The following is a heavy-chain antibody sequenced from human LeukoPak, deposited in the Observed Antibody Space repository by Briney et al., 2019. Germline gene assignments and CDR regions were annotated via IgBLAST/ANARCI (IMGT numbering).Heavy chain of an antibody. D-gene: IGHD3-10*01. V-gene: IGHV3-48*02. Sequence: ETLSLTCAVSTDSITSNWWSWVRQAPGKGLEWVSFISDSATTIYYVDSVKGRFTISRDNAKNSLYLQMNSLRDEDTAVYYCARSRPLRGVTVDYWGQGTLVTVSS. J-gene: IGHJ4*02. CDR1: TDSITSNW. CDR3: ARSRPLRGVTVDY. CDR2: ISDSATTI.